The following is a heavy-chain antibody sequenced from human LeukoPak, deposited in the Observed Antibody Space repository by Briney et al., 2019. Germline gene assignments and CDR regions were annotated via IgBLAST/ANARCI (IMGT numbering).Heavy chain of an antibody. Sequence: SVKVSCKASGGTFSSYAISWVRQAPGQGLEWMGRIILILGIANYAQKFQGRVTVTADKSTSTAYMELSSLRSEDTAVYYCARASRDSSGYYDHFDYWGQGTLVTVSS. J-gene: IGHJ4*02. CDR3: ARASRDSSGYYDHFDY. CDR1: GGTFSSYA. D-gene: IGHD3-22*01. V-gene: IGHV1-69*04. CDR2: IILILGIA.